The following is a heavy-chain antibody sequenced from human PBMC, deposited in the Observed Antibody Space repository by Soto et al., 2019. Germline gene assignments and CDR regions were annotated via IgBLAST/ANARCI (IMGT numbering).Heavy chain of an antibody. D-gene: IGHD5-18*01. J-gene: IGHJ6*02. CDR3: ARDQVQRWDQDTAMVNYYYGMDV. CDR2: ISADNGNT. V-gene: IGHV1-18*04. Sequence: ASVKVSCKASGYTFSSYGISWVRQAPGQGPEWMGWISADNGNTNYAQKLQGRVTMTIDTSTSTAYMELRSLRSDDTAVYYCARDQVQRWDQDTAMVNYYYGMDVWGQGTTVTVSS. CDR1: GYTFSSYG.